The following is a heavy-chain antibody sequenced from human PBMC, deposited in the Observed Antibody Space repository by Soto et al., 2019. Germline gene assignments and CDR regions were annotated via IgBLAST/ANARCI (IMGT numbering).Heavy chain of an antibody. CDR3: VRGGGGGLFDP. J-gene: IGHJ5*02. CDR2: ISFDGNIK. CDR1: GFNFSRYG. V-gene: IGHV3-30*03. Sequence: QVQLVESGGGVVQPGGSLRLSCAASGFNFSRYGMYWVRQAPGKGLEWVGVISFDGNIKYYGDSVKGRFTISRDNAKRSLYLQMMSLTAEDTAIYYCVRGGGGGLFDPWGQGIMVTVSS. D-gene: IGHD2-15*01.